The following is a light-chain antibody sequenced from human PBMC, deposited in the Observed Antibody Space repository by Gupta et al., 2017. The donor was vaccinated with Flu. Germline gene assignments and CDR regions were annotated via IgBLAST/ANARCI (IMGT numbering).Light chain of an antibody. CDR1: SSNIGSNT. Sequence: QSALTQPPAASGTPRQRVTISCSGSSSNIGSNTVSWYQQPPGPAPKLLFYGSNQRPSGVPDRFAGSKSGTSASPATSGLQSEDEADDYCAYWDASLDGPVFGGGTKLTVL. CDR2: GSN. V-gene: IGLV1-44*01. J-gene: IGLJ2*01. CDR3: AYWDASLDGPV.